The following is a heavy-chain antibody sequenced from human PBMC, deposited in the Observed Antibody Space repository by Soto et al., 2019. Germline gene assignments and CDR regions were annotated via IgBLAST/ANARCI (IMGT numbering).Heavy chain of an antibody. V-gene: IGHV3-21*01. CDR1: GFTFSSYS. Sequence: KPGGSLRLSCAASGFTFSSYSMNWVRQAPGKGLEWVSSISSSSSYIYYADSVKGRFTISRDNAKNSLYLQMNSLRAEDTAVYYCARASDGGPPFGELNNGIDYWGQGTLVTVSS. CDR3: ARASDGGPPFGELNNGIDY. J-gene: IGHJ4*02. CDR2: ISSSSSYI. D-gene: IGHD1-26*01.